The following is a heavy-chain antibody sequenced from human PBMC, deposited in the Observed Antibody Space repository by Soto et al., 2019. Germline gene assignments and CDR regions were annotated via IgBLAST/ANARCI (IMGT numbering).Heavy chain of an antibody. Sequence: PSETLSLTCTVSGGSISSYYWSWIRQHPGKGLEWIGYSYYSGSTYYNPSLKSRVTISVDTSKNQFSLKLSSVTAADTAVYYCARGHYDSSGYEWFDPWGQGTLVTVSS. V-gene: IGHV4-59*06. CDR2: SYYSGST. CDR3: ARGHYDSSGYEWFDP. D-gene: IGHD3-22*01. CDR1: GGSISSYY. J-gene: IGHJ5*02.